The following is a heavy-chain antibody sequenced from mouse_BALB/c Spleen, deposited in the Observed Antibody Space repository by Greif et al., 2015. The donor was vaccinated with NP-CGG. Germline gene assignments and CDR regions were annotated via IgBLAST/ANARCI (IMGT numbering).Heavy chain of an antibody. V-gene: IGHV1-69*02. Sequence: QVQLQQSGDELVKPGGSVKLSCKASGDTFTSYWMHWVKQRPGQGLEWIGESDSSDSYTNYNQEFAGKATLTVDRSSSPAYMQLSSVTSDDSAVYYCTRKDNRGYAMDYWGQGSSLTVS. CDR3: TRKDNRGYAMDY. J-gene: IGHJ4*01. D-gene: IGHD1-3*01. CDR2: SDSSDSYT. CDR1: GDTFTSYW.